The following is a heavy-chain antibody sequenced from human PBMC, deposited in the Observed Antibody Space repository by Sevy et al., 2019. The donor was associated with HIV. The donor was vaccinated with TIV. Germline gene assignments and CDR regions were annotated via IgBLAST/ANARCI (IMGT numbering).Heavy chain of an antibody. CDR3: AIGLGYCSGGSCQH. CDR1: GFTFSRYS. CDR2: ISDSGGNT. J-gene: IGHJ4*02. D-gene: IGHD2-15*01. V-gene: IGHV3-23*01. Sequence: GALRLSCAASGFTFSRYSMSWVRQSPGKGLEWVSVISDSGGNTIYADSVKGRFTVSRDNSRNTLYLQMNSLGAEDTAIYYCAIGLGYCSGGSCQHWGEGTLVTVSS.